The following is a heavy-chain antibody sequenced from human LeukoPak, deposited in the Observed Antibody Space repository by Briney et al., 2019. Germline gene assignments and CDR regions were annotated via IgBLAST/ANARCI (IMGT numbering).Heavy chain of an antibody. J-gene: IGHJ6*03. CDR1: GFAFDEHG. CDR3: ARRGDFGFWSGYNYYYYYYMDV. Sequence: GGSLRLSCTAFGFAFDEHGMSWVRQVPGKGLEWVAGINWSGGSTGYADPLRGRFTISRDNAKNSLYLQMDSLRAEDTALYYCARRGDFGFWSGYNYYYYYYMDVWGKGTTVTVSS. CDR2: INWSGGST. D-gene: IGHD3-3*01. V-gene: IGHV3-20*04.